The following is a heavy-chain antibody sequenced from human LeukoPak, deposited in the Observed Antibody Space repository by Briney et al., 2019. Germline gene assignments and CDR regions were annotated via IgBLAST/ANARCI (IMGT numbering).Heavy chain of an antibody. J-gene: IGHJ2*01. Sequence: GGSLRLSCAASGFTFSNAWMSWVRQAPGKGLEWVGRIKSKTDGGTTDYAAPVKGRFTISRDDSKNTLYLQMDSLKTEDTAVYYCTTDRVNWYFDLWGRGTLVTVSS. V-gene: IGHV3-15*01. D-gene: IGHD2-21*01. CDR1: GFTFSNAW. CDR3: TTDRVNWYFDL. CDR2: IKSKTDGGTT.